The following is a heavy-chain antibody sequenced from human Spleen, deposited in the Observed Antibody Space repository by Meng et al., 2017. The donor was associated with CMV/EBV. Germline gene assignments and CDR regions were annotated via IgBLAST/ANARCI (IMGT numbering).Heavy chain of an antibody. CDR3: ARDLVIIVATEGAFDI. D-gene: IGHD3-22*01. CDR1: GFTFSSYS. CDR2: ISRSSSFI. V-gene: IGHV3-21*06. J-gene: IGHJ3*02. Sequence: GESLKISCAASGFTFSSYSMNWVRQAPGKGLEWVSSISRSSSFIDYADSVKGRFTISRDNAKNLLYLQMGSLRAEDTSVYYCARDLVIIVATEGAFDIWGQGTTVTVSS.